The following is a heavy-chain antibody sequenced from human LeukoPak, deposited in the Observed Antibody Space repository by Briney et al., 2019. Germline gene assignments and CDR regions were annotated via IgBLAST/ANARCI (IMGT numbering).Heavy chain of an antibody. CDR3: ARALRYDSSGPTDAFDI. D-gene: IGHD3-22*01. Sequence: GGSLRLSCAASGFTFSSYDMHWVRQGPGKGLEWVSGIGTAGDTYYPDSVKGRFTISRENAKNSSYLQMNSLRAGDTAVYYCARALRYDSSGPTDAFDIWGQGTMVTVSS. CDR1: GFTFSSYD. J-gene: IGHJ3*02. CDR2: IGTAGDT. V-gene: IGHV3-13*01.